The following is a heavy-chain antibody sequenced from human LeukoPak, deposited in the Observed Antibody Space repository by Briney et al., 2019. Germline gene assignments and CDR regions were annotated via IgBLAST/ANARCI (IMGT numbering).Heavy chain of an antibody. V-gene: IGHV3-23*01. J-gene: IGHJ4*02. D-gene: IGHD6-13*01. CDR1: GFTFSIYA. Sequence: GGSLRLSCAASGFTFSIYAMTWVRQAPGKGLEWVSTISGSGGTTHYADSVKGRFTISRDNAKNSLYLQMNSLRAEDTAVYYCASGAAAGDYWGQGTLVTVSS. CDR3: ASGAAAGDY. CDR2: ISGSGGTT.